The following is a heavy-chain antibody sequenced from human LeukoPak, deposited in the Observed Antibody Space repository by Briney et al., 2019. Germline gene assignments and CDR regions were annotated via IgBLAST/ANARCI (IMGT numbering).Heavy chain of an antibody. CDR3: ADAVAG. Sequence: GGSLRLSCAASGFSVGNNYVTWVRQPPGKGLEWVSVIYTDGSTYYADSVKGRFIISRDSSKNTLYLQMNSLRAEDTAVYYCADAVAGWGQGTLVTVSS. CDR2: IYTDGST. CDR1: GFSVGNNY. V-gene: IGHV3-53*05. J-gene: IGHJ4*02. D-gene: IGHD4-23*01.